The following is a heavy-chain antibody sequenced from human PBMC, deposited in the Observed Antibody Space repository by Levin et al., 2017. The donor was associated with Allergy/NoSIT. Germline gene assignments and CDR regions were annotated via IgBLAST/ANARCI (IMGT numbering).Heavy chain of an antibody. CDR2: IYHSGST. CDR1: GYSISSGYY. D-gene: IGHD1-26*01. Sequence: SETLSLTCAVSGYSISSGYYWGWIRQPPGKGLEWIGSIYHSGSTYYNPSLMSRVTISVDTSKNQFSLKLSSVTAADTAVYYCAREGGSYYPYYFDYWGQGTLVTVSS. V-gene: IGHV4-38-2*02. CDR3: AREGGSYYPYYFDY. J-gene: IGHJ4*02.